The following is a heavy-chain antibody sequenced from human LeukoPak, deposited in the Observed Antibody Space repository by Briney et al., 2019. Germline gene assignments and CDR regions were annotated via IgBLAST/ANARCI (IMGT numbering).Heavy chain of an antibody. V-gene: IGHV5-51*01. CDR3: ARRRDGYNFDY. CDR2: IYPGDSDT. Sequence: GESLKISCKGSGYSFTSYWIGGVRQMPGKGLEWMGIIYPGDSDTRYSPSFQGQVTISADKSISAAYLQWSSLKTSDTAMYYCARRRDGYNFDYWGQGNLVSVSS. D-gene: IGHD5-24*01. CDR1: GYSFTSYW. J-gene: IGHJ4*02.